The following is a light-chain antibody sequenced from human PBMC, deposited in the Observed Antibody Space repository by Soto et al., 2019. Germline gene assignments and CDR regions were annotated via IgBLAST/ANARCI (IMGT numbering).Light chain of an antibody. V-gene: IGKV3-20*01. CDR3: QQYNTSPFT. J-gene: IGKJ2*01. CDR1: QSVSSY. Sequence: EIVLTQSPGTLSLSPGERATLSCRASQSVSSYLAWYQENPGQAPRLLIYGASSRATGIPDRFSGSGSGTDFTLTISRLEPEDFALYYGQQYNTSPFTFGQGTKLEIK. CDR2: GAS.